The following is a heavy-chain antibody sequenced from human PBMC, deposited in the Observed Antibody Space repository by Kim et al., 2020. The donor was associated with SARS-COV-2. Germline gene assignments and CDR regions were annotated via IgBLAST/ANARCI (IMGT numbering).Heavy chain of an antibody. D-gene: IGHD3-16*01. CDR2: ISSSSSYI. J-gene: IGHJ4*02. CDR3: ARQTRGLHKYYFDY. Sequence: GGSLRLSCAASGFTFSSYSMNWVRQAPGKGLEWVSSISSSSSYIYYADSVKGRFTISRDNAKNSLYLQMNSLRAEDTAVYYCARQTRGLHKYYFDYWGQGTLVTVSS. CDR1: GFTFSSYS. V-gene: IGHV3-21*01.